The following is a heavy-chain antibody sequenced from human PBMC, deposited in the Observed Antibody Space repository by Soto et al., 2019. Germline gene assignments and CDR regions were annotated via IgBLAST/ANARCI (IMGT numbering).Heavy chain of an antibody. Sequence: PGESLKISCQGSGYSFPNYYIGWVRQMPGKGLEWMGIIYPGDSNTRYTPSFQDQVTISADMSINTAYLQWSSLKASDTAMYYCARQFFDDFWSGKDNYFDYWGQGTLGTVSS. CDR2: IYPGDSNT. J-gene: IGHJ4*02. V-gene: IGHV5-51*01. D-gene: IGHD3-3*01. CDR3: ARQFFDDFWSGKDNYFDY. CDR1: GYSFPNYY.